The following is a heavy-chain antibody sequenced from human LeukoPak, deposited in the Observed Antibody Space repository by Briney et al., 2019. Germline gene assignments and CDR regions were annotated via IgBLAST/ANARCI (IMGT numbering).Heavy chain of an antibody. CDR3: AKGLWGAYYYGMDV. J-gene: IGHJ6*02. D-gene: IGHD3-16*01. CDR2: ISGSGATT. V-gene: IGHV3-23*01. Sequence: GGSLRFSCAASGFTFSNYAMSWVRQAPGKGLEWVSVISGSGATTDHADSVMGRFTISRDNSKNTLYLQLDRLRADDTAVYFCAKGLWGAYYYGMDVWGQGTTVTVSS. CDR1: GFTFSNYA.